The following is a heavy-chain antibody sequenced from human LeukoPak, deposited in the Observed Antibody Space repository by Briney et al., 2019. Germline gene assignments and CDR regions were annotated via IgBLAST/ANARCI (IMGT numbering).Heavy chain of an antibody. CDR1: GGSISSYY. V-gene: IGHV4-59*12. Sequence: PSETLSLTCTVSGGSISSYYWSWIRQPPGKGLEWIGYIYYSGSTSYKPSLKSRVTISVDTSKNQFSLKLSSVTAADTAVYYCAREWIAAAGTNAFDIWGQGTMVTVSS. CDR2: IYYSGST. D-gene: IGHD6-13*01. CDR3: AREWIAAAGTNAFDI. J-gene: IGHJ3*02.